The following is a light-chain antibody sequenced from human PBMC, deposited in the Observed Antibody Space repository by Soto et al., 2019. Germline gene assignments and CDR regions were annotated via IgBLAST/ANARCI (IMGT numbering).Light chain of an antibody. J-gene: IGKJ2*01. CDR1: QSSSSF. Sequence: DIQMTQSPSSLSASVGDRVTIACRASQSSSSFLSWYQQKPGKAPKLLIDAASSLQSGVPSRFSGSGSGTDFTLTISSLQPEDFATYYCQQSYSTHQTFGHGTKLEMK. V-gene: IGKV1-39*01. CDR3: QQSYSTHQT. CDR2: AAS.